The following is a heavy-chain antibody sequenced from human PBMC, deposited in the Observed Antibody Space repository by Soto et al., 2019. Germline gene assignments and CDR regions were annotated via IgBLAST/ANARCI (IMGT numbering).Heavy chain of an antibody. CDR3: AKGLLNGRWYAAD. CDR2: ITTNGHT. Sequence: EVHLLESGGVLVQPGESLRLSCETSGFTFTNCVMTWVRQPPGKRLEWVSVITTNGHTDYADSVKGRFTISRGNSKNTVYLQMNSLRAEDTAIYYCAKGLLNGRWYAADWGQGTLVTVSS. V-gene: IGHV3-23*01. J-gene: IGHJ4*02. CDR1: GFTFTNCV. D-gene: IGHD6-13*01.